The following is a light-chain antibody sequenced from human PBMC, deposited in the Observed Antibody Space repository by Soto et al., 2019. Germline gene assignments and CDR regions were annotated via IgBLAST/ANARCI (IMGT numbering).Light chain of an antibody. CDR2: DAS. V-gene: IGKV3-11*01. J-gene: IGKJ4*01. CDR1: QSVSSH. CDR3: QQRGNWPLT. Sequence: EIVLTQSPATLSLSPGDGVALSCRASQSVSSHLAWYQQKPGQAPRLLIYDASTRAAGVPARFSGRGSETDFTLTISSLEPEDFAVYYCQQRGNWPLTFGGGTKVEIK.